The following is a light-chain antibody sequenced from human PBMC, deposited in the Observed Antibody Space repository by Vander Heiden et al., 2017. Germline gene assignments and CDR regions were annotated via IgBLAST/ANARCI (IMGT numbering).Light chain of an antibody. CDR1: RSNIGNNY. Sequence: HSVLTQPPSVSASPGQKVIISCSGGRSNIGNNYVSCYQQLPGTAPKVLIYDNNKRPAGIPDRCSGSKSGTSATLAITGLQTGDEADYYCGAWDDSLSGIFGSGTKVTVL. V-gene: IGLV1-51*01. CDR2: DNN. J-gene: IGLJ1*01. CDR3: GAWDDSLSGI.